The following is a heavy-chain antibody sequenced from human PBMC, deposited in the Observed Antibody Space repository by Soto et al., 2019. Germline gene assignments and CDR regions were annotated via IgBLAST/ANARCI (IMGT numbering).Heavy chain of an antibody. J-gene: IGHJ4*02. V-gene: IGHV3-30*18. Sequence: VGSLRLSCAASGFTFSSYGMHWVRQAPGKGLEWVAVISYDGSNKYYADSVKGRFTIPRDNSKNTLYLQMNSLRAEDTAVYYCAKDLGYFDYWGQGTLVTVSS. D-gene: IGHD7-27*01. CDR3: AKDLGYFDY. CDR2: ISYDGSNK. CDR1: GFTFSSYG.